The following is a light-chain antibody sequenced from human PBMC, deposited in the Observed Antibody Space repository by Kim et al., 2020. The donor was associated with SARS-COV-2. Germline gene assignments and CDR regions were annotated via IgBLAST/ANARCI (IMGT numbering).Light chain of an antibody. Sequence: ASGGDRVTITCRASQSIGIWLAWYQQKPGKAPNLRIFQASRLVSGVPSRFSGSGSGTEFTLTISSLQPDDFASYYCQQYNSNSQTFGQGTKVDIK. J-gene: IGKJ1*01. CDR2: QAS. CDR3: QQYNSNSQT. CDR1: QSIGIW. V-gene: IGKV1-5*03.